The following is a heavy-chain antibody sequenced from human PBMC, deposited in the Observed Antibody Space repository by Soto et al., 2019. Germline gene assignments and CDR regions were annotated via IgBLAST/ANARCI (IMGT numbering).Heavy chain of an antibody. V-gene: IGHV1-3*01. D-gene: IGHD2-21*02. CDR3: ARSIVVVTALDY. J-gene: IGHJ4*02. Sequence: ASVKVSCKASGYTFTSYAMHWVRQAPGQRLEWMGWINAGNGNTKYSQRFQGRVTITRDTSASTAYMELSSLRSEDTAVYYCARSIVVVTALDYWGQGTMVTVSS. CDR1: GYTFTSYA. CDR2: INAGNGNT.